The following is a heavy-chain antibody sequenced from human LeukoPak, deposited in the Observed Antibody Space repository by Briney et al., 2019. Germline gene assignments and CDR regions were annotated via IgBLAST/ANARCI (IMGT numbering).Heavy chain of an antibody. D-gene: IGHD6-19*01. CDR1: GGTFSSYA. V-gene: IGHV1-69*04. CDR3: ATRLDRTNNWFDP. Sequence: SVKVSCKASGGTFSSYAISWVRQAPGQGLEWMGRIIPILGIANYAQKFQGRVTITADKSTSTAHMELSSLRSEDTAVYYCATRLDRTNNWFDPWGREPWSPSPQ. CDR2: IIPILGIA. J-gene: IGHJ5*02.